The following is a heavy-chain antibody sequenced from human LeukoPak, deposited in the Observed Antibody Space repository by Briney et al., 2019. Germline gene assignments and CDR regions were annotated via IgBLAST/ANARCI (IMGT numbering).Heavy chain of an antibody. CDR1: GYTFTGYY. J-gene: IGHJ5*02. D-gene: IGHD3-22*01. V-gene: IGHV1-2*02. CDR3: ARDRRPVTMIVVVQAFDP. Sequence: ASVKVSCKASGYTFTGYYMHWVRQAPGQGLEWMGWINPNSGGTNYAQKFQGRVTMTRDTSISTAYMELSRLRSDDTAVYYCARDRRPVTMIVVVQAFDPWGQGTLVTVSS. CDR2: INPNSGGT.